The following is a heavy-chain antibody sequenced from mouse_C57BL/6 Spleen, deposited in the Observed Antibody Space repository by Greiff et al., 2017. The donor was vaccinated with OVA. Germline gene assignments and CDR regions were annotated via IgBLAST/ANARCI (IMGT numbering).Heavy chain of an antibody. J-gene: IGHJ3*01. CDR1: GYTFTSYG. CDR2: IYPRSGNT. D-gene: IGHD2-13*01. V-gene: IGHV1-81*01. CDR3: ARRGDSWFAY. Sequence: VQLVESGAELARPGASVKLSCKASGYTFTSYGISWVKQRTGQGLEWIGEIYPRSGNTYYNEKFKGKATLTADKSSSTAYMELRSLTSEDSAVYFCARRGDSWFAYWGQGTLVTVSA.